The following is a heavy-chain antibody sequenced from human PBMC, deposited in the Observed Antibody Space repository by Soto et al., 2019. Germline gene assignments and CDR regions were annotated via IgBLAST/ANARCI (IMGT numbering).Heavy chain of an antibody. CDR1: GFTFSSYW. J-gene: IGHJ6*02. V-gene: IGHV3-74*02. CDR3: ASDLSGRADV. D-gene: IGHD3-10*01. Sequence: EVPLVESGGGLVRPGGSLRLSCAASGFTFSSYWMHWVRQVPGKGLVWVSRMDEDGGTTDYADSVKGRFTISRDNAKNTLYLQMNSLIVEDTAVYYCASDLSGRADVWCPGTPVTVSS. CDR2: MDEDGGTT.